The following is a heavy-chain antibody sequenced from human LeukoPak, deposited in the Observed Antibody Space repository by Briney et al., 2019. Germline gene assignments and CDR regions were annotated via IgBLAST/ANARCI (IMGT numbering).Heavy chain of an antibody. CDR1: GFTFSSYS. V-gene: IGHV3-48*01. J-gene: IGHJ6*03. Sequence: GGSLRLSCAASGFTFSSYSMNWVRQAPGKGLEWVSYISSSSSTIYYADSVKGRFTISRDNAKNSLYLQMNSLRAEDTAVYYCARGYQLRDYYYYYYMDVWGKGTTVTVSS. CDR3: ARGYQLRDYYYYYYMDV. D-gene: IGHD2-2*01. CDR2: ISSSSSTI.